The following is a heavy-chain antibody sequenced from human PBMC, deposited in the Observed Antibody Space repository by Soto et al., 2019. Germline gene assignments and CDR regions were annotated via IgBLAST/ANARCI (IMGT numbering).Heavy chain of an antibody. D-gene: IGHD3-22*01. CDR3: ARRPDSSGYPLDY. Sequence: QVQLVQSGAEVKKPGSSVKVSCKASGGTFSSYAISWVRQAPGQGLEWMGGIIPIFGTANYAQKFQGRVTITADDSTSTAYMELSSMISEDTAVYYCARRPDSSGYPLDYWGQGTLVTVSS. CDR1: GGTFSSYA. CDR2: IIPIFGTA. V-gene: IGHV1-69*12. J-gene: IGHJ4*02.